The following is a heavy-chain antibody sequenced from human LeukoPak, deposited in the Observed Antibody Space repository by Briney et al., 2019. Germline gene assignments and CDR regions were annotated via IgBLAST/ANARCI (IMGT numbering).Heavy chain of an antibody. CDR2: ISGSGGST. D-gene: IGHD3-10*01. J-gene: IGHJ4*02. V-gene: IGHV3-23*01. CDR1: GFTFSSYA. Sequence: GGSLRLSCAASGFTFSSYAMGWVRQAPGKGLEWVSAISGSGGSTYYADSVKGRFTISRDNSKTTLYLQMNSLRAEDTAVYYCAKDLPSMTYYYPAPLDYWGQGTLVTVSS. CDR3: AKDLPSMTYYYPAPLDY.